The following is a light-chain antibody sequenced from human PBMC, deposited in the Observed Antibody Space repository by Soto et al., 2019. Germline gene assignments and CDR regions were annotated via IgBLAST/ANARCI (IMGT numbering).Light chain of an antibody. CDR2: SNN. V-gene: IGLV1-44*01. CDR3: AAWDDSLNGVV. J-gene: IGLJ2*01. Sequence: QAVVTQPLSASGTPGQRVTISCSGSSSNIGSNVAHWYQQVPGTAPKLIIYSNNQRPSGVPDRFSGSKSGTSASLAISGLQSDDEADYYCAAWDDSLNGVVFGGGTKVTVL. CDR1: SSNIGSNV.